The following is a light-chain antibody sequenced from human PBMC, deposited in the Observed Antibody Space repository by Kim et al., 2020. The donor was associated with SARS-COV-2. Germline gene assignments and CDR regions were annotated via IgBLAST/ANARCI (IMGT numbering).Light chain of an antibody. Sequence: YVGDRVTNTCRASQSISSYLNWYQQKPGKAPKLLIYAASSLQSGVPSRFSGSGSGTDFTLTISSLQPEDFATYYCQQSYSTPRLTFGGGTKVDIK. V-gene: IGKV1-39*01. CDR3: QQSYSTPRLT. CDR1: QSISSY. CDR2: AAS. J-gene: IGKJ4*01.